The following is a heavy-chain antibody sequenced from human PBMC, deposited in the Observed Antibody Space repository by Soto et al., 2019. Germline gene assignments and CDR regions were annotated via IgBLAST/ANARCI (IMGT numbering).Heavy chain of an antibody. Sequence: GGSLRLSCAASGFTFSSYAMHWVRQAPGKGLEWVAVISYDGSNKYYADSVKGRFTISRDNSKNTLYLQMNSLRAEDTAVYYCARDPFVWWLRWPPYYFDYWGQGTLVTVSS. CDR1: GFTFSSYA. CDR2: ISYDGSNK. J-gene: IGHJ4*02. D-gene: IGHD5-12*01. CDR3: ARDPFVWWLRWPPYYFDY. V-gene: IGHV3-30-3*01.